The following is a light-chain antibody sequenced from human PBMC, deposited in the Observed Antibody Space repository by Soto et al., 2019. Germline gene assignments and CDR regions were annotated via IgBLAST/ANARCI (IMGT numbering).Light chain of an antibody. CDR2: GVS. CDR1: QSVSSNF. J-gene: IGKJ5*01. Sequence: EIVLTQSPGTLSLSPGESATLSCRASQSVSSNFLAWYQQKPGQAPRLLIYGVSSRASGIPDRFFGSGSGTDFTLTINRLEPEDFAVYYCQQYGSSPQLFGQGTRLEIK. CDR3: QQYGSSPQL. V-gene: IGKV3-20*01.